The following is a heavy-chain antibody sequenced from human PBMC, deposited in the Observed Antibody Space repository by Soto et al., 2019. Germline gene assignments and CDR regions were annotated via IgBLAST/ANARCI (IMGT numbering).Heavy chain of an antibody. D-gene: IGHD3-10*01. CDR1: GFTFSTYA. CDR2: LSGSGGTT. V-gene: IGHV3-23*01. Sequence: GSLRLSCSTSGFTFSTYAMNWVRQAPGKGLEWVSALSGSGGTTYYADSVRGRFTISRDNSKNTLFLQMSSLRAEDTALYYCAKQRAGYGSGSDTFYFDFWGQGTLVTVS. J-gene: IGHJ4*02. CDR3: AKQRAGYGSGSDTFYFDF.